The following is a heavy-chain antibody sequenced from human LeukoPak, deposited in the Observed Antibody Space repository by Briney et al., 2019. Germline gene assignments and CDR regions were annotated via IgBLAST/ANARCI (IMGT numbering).Heavy chain of an antibody. CDR3: ARAGQSDY. Sequence: PGGSLRLSCAASGFTFSDYYMNWIRQAPVKGLEWVSSISGGSRTINYADSVKGRFTTSRDNAKNSLFLQVNSLRAEDTAVYYCARAGQSDYWGQGTLVTVSS. V-gene: IGHV3-11*01. CDR1: GFTFSDYY. J-gene: IGHJ4*02. CDR2: ISGGSRTI.